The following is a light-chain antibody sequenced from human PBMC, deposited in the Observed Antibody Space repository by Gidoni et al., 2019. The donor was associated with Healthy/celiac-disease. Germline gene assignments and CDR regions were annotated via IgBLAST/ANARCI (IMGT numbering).Light chain of an antibody. CDR3: QQGYSTPPT. J-gene: IGKJ4*01. CDR1: QSISSY. V-gene: IGKV1-39*01. CDR2: ASA. Sequence: IQLTQSPSSLSASVGDRVTITCPASQSISSYLNWYHQKPGKAPKLLIYASASLKSGVPRRLSGSGSGTDFHITNRRQQTEDFGTYYCQQGYSTPPTFGGGTKVEIK.